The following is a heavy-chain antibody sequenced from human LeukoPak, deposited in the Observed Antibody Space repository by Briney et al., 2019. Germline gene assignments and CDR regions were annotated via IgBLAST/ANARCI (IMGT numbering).Heavy chain of an antibody. CDR1: GFTFSSYG. J-gene: IGHJ3*02. CDR3: AKDSYRIGRGAFDI. CDR2: ISYDGSNK. Sequence: PGRSLRLSCAASGFTFSSYGMHWVRQAPGKGLEWVAVISYDGSNKYYADSVKGRFTISRDNSKNTLYLQMNSLRAEDTAVYYCAKDSYRIGRGAFDIWGQGTMVTVSS. V-gene: IGHV3-30*18. D-gene: IGHD1-26*01.